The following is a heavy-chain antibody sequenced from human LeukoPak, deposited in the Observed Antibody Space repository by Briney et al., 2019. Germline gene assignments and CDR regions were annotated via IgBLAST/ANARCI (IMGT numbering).Heavy chain of an antibody. J-gene: IGHJ6*03. Sequence: PGGSLRVSCAASGSTFSSYNMNWVRQAPGKGLEWVSSISTSSTYRYYADSVKGRFTISRDNAKKLLYLQMNSLRAEDTAVYYCARESSSQNYFYMDVWGNGTTVSVSS. CDR1: GSTFSSYN. CDR3: ARESSSQNYFYMDV. CDR2: ISTSSTYR. V-gene: IGHV3-21*01.